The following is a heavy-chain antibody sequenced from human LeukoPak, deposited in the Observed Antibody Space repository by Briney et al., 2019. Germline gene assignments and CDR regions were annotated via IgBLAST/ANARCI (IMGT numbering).Heavy chain of an antibody. Sequence: SETLSLTCTVSDGSISSGSYYWSWIRQPPGKGLEWIGYIYHSGSTYCNPSLKSRVTISIDRSKNQFPLKLSSVGAADTAVYYCARDRDSISGSWHWGQGTLVTVSS. CDR2: IYHSGST. D-gene: IGHD3-10*01. CDR3: ARDRDSISGSWH. CDR1: DGSISSGSYY. V-gene: IGHV4-30-2*01. J-gene: IGHJ4*02.